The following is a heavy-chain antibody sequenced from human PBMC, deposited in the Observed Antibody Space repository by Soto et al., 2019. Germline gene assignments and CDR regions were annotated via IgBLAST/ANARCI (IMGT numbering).Heavy chain of an antibody. CDR1: GGSISSGGYY. V-gene: IGHV4-31*03. CDR2: IYYSGST. J-gene: IGHJ4*02. Sequence: QVQLQESGPGLVKPSQTLSLTCTVSGGSISSGGYYWSWIRQHPGKGLEWIGYIYYSGSTYYNPSLKGRVTISVDTSKNQFSLKLSSVTAADTAVYYCARGFLPDYGDYVFDYWGQGTLVTVSS. CDR3: ARGFLPDYGDYVFDY. D-gene: IGHD4-17*01.